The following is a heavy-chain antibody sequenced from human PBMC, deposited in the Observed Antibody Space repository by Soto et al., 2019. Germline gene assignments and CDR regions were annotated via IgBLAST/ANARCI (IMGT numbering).Heavy chain of an antibody. D-gene: IGHD3-22*01. CDR3: TKSWLFEKNWFDP. V-gene: IGHV3-23*01. CDR1: GFSFTTYG. J-gene: IGHJ5*02. Sequence: LRLSCAASGFSFTTYGMSWVRQAPGKGLEWVSDISSTGLYTYLADSVKGRFTISRDNSKNTLYLQMNSLRVDDTAVYFCTKSWLFEKNWFDPWGQGTLVTVSS. CDR2: ISSTGLYT.